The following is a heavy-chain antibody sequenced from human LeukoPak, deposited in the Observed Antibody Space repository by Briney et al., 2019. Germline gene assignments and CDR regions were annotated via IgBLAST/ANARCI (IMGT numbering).Heavy chain of an antibody. D-gene: IGHD3-10*01. J-gene: IGHJ2*01. CDR3: ARSYGSGSPCDL. CDR2: IYYSGSA. Sequence: SETLSLTCTVSGGSISSYYWSWIRQPPGKGLAWIGYIYYSGSANYNPSLKSRVTISVDTSKNQFSLKLRYVTAADTAVYYCARSYGSGSPCDLWGRGTLVSVSS. CDR1: GGSISSYY. V-gene: IGHV4-59*01.